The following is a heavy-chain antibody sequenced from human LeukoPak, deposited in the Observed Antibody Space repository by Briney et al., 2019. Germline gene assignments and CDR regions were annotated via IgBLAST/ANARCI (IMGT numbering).Heavy chain of an antibody. CDR2: IYYSGST. CDR1: GGSISTTSYY. CDR3: ARQYGLPTFDY. V-gene: IGHV4-39*01. Sequence: PSETLSLTCTVSGGSISTTSYYWGWIRQPPGEGLEYIGSIYYSGSTYYNPSLKSRVTISVDTSKNQFSLKLSSVTAADTAVYYCARQYGLPTFDYWGQGTLVTVSS. D-gene: IGHD5-12*01. J-gene: IGHJ4*02.